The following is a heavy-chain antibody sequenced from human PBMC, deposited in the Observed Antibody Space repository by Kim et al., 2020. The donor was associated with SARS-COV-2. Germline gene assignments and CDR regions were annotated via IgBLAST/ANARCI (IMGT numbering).Heavy chain of an antibody. D-gene: IGHD3-10*01. CDR1: GFTFSSYA. V-gene: IGHV3-30*04. J-gene: IGHJ4*02. CDR3: ARDDGSGSESYFDY. CDR2: ISYDGSNK. Sequence: GGSLRLSCAASGFTFSSYAMHWVRQAPGKGLEWVAVISYDGSNKYYADSVKGRFTISRDNSKNTLYLQMNSLRAEDTAVYYCARDDGSGSESYFDYWGQGTLVTVSS.